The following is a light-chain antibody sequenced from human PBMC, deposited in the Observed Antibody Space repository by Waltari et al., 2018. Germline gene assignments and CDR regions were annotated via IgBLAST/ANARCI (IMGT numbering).Light chain of an antibody. CDR1: QALSTY. CDR3: QQLNSYPREFT. J-gene: IGKJ3*01. Sequence: IQLTQSPSSLSASVGDRVTITCRASQALSTYLAWYQQKPGKAPKLLIYAASTLQSGVPSRFSGSGSGTEFTLTISSLQPEDFATYYCQQLNSYPREFTFGPGTKVDIK. V-gene: IGKV1-9*01. CDR2: AAS.